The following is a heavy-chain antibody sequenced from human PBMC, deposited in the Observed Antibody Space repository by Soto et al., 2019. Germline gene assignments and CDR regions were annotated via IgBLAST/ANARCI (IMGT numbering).Heavy chain of an antibody. V-gene: IGHV4-39*01. J-gene: IGHJ4*02. CDR3: ARQDIVLMVYANDY. CDR2: NYYSGST. D-gene: IGHD2-8*01. Sequence: SETLYLNCTVSGGSISSNSYYWGWISQNPGKGLEWIGRNYYSGSTYYNTSLKSRVTISVDTSKNQFSLKLSSVTAADTAVYYCARQDIVLMVYANDYWGQGTLVTVS. CDR1: GGSISSNSYY.